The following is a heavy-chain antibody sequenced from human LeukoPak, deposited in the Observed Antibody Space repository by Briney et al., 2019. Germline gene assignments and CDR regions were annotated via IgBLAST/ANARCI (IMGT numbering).Heavy chain of an antibody. CDR2: ISPYTGNT. D-gene: IGHD2-2*01. Sequence: ASVKVSCKASGYSFTGYGVSWVRQAPGQGLECMGWISPYTGNTDYVHDLRGRVTVTADTSTNTVYMELRSLRSADTAVYYCTREAEDLPGAITFLYWGQGTLVTVSS. V-gene: IGHV1-18*01. CDR3: TREAEDLPGAITFLY. CDR1: GYSFTGYG. J-gene: IGHJ4*02.